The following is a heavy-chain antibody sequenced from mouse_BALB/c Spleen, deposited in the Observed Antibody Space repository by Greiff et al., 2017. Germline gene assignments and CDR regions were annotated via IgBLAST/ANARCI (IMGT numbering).Heavy chain of an antibody. CDR2: INPNNGGT. CDR3: ARRGGIYDGYYGAMDY. CDR1: GYTFTDYN. Sequence: VQLQQSGPELVKPGASVKIPCKASGYTFTDYNMDWVKQSHGKSLEWIGDINPNNGGTIYNQKFKGKATLTVDKSSSTAYMELRSLTSEDTAVYYCARRGGIYDGYYGAMDYWGQGTSVTVSS. V-gene: IGHV1-18*01. J-gene: IGHJ4*01. D-gene: IGHD2-3*01.